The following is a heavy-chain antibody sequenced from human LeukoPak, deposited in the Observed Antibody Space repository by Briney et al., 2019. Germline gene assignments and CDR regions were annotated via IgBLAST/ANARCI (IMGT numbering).Heavy chain of an antibody. CDR3: VKDSGIYPAWYFDC. V-gene: IGHV3-23*01. CDR2: LSDTSNMI. D-gene: IGHD1-26*01. Sequence: GESLRLSCAASGFSFSTYAMTWVRQPPGKGIGWVATLSDTSNMIYYAHTVKGRFTITRDNSESTVYLQLNSLRADDTAVYYCVKDSGIYPAWYFDCWGQGTLVTVSS. J-gene: IGHJ4*02. CDR1: GFSFSTYA.